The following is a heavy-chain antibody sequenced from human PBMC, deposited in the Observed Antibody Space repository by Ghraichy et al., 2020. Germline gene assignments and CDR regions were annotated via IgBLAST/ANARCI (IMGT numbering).Heavy chain of an antibody. J-gene: IGHJ3*02. Sequence: SETLSLTCTVSGGSISSYYWSWIRQPPGKGLEWIGYIYYSGSTNYNPSLKSRVTISVDTSKNPFSLKLSSVTAADTAVYYCARAGGSRISWYTYYCDSSGLHPTFDIWGQGTMVTVSS. V-gene: IGHV4-59*01. CDR1: GGSISSYY. D-gene: IGHD3-22*01. CDR3: ARAGGSRISWYTYYCDSSGLHPTFDI. CDR2: IYYSGST.